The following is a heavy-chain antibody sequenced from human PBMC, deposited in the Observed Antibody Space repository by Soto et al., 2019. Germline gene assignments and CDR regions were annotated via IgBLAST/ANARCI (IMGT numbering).Heavy chain of an antibody. CDR3: ARCLAAVAGASYYGMDV. CDR1: GYTFTSYG. V-gene: IGHV1-18*01. Sequence: QVQLVQSGAEVKKPGASVKVSCKASGYTFTSYGISWVRQAPGQGLERMGWISAYNGNTNYAQKRQGRVTMTTDTSTSTAYMELRSLRSDDTAVYYCARCLAAVAGASYYGMDVWGQGTTVTVSS. CDR2: ISAYNGNT. J-gene: IGHJ6*02. D-gene: IGHD6-19*01.